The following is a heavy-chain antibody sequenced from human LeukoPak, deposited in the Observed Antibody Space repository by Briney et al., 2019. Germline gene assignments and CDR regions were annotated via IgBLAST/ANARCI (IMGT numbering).Heavy chain of an antibody. Sequence: PSETLSLTCTVSGGSISSGSYYWSWIRQPAGKGLEWIGEINHSGSTNYNPSLKSRVTISVDTSKNQFSLRLTSVTAADTAVYYCATKDYYYDSSGYYLARAFGVWGQGTMVTVSS. CDR2: INHSGST. CDR3: ATKDYYYDSSGYYLARAFGV. J-gene: IGHJ3*01. D-gene: IGHD3-22*01. V-gene: IGHV4-61*10. CDR1: GGSISSGSYY.